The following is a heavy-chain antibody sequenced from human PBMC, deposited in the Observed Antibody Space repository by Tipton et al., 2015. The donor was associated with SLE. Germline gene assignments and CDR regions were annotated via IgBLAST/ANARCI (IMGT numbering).Heavy chain of an antibody. V-gene: IGHV3-7*01. CDR3: ARDSGTYGRGWFDP. CDR1: GFDFSTYW. D-gene: IGHD1-26*01. CDR2: IKEDGSVQ. J-gene: IGHJ5*02. Sequence: SLRLSCEASGFDFSTYWMSWVRQAPGKGLEWVANIKEDGSVQYFVDSVKGRFTISRDNAKNSVYLQMNSLRVEDSAVYYCARDSGTYGRGWFDPWGQGTLVPVSS.